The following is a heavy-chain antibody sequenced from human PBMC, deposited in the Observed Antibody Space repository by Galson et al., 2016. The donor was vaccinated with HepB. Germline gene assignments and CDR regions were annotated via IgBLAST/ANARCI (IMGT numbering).Heavy chain of an antibody. CDR3: ARDDYSGGRGSPDY. V-gene: IGHV3-23*01. CDR1: GFFFSGRA. CDR2: INRYGATT. J-gene: IGHJ4*02. D-gene: IGHD4/OR15-4a*01. Sequence: SLRLSCAASGFFFSGRAMSWVRQAPGKGLEWVSGINRYGATTGYAASVKGRFTISRDNSNNTLYLQMNSLTTEDTAVYHCARDDYSGGRGSPDYGGQGTLVTVSS.